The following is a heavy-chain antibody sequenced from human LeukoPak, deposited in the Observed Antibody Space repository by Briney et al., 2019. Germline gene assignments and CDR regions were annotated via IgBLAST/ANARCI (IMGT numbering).Heavy chain of an antibody. Sequence: GGALRLSRAASGFPFGGFAMTWVRQVPGGGLQWVSTITRSGQNTYYADSVKGRFTISRDGYKGMLYLQMNSLRAEDTAMYYCVKDDYCSIPGCVIDALVVWGQGTVVTVSS. D-gene: IGHD4-11*01. CDR1: GFPFGGFA. J-gene: IGHJ3*01. V-gene: IGHV3-23*01. CDR3: VKDDYCSIPGCVIDALVV. CDR2: ITRSGQNT.